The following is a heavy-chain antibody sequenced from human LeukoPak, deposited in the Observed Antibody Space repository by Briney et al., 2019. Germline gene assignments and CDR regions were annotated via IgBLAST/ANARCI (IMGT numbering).Heavy chain of an antibody. CDR3: ARGSRAYSYYFDY. V-gene: IGHV3-30*03. Sequence: GGSLRLSCAASGFTFSSHGMQWVRQAPGKGLEWVAVISYDGSTKYYADSVKGRFTISRDNSKSTLYLQMNSLRAEDTAVYYCARGSRAYSYYFDYWGQGTLVTVSS. CDR1: GFTFSSHG. D-gene: IGHD2-21*01. J-gene: IGHJ4*02. CDR2: ISYDGSTK.